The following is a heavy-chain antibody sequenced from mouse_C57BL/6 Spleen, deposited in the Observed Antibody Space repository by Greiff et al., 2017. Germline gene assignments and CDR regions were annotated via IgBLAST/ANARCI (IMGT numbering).Heavy chain of an antibody. CDR1: GFTFSDYY. CDR2: INYDGSST. V-gene: IGHV5-16*01. CDR3: ARVTTVVCDY. J-gene: IGHJ2*01. D-gene: IGHD1-1*01. Sequence: EVMLVESEGGLVQPGSSMKLSCTASGFTFSDYYMAWVRQVPEKGLEWVANINYDGSSTYYLDSLKSRFIISRDNAKNILYLQMSSLKSEDTATYYCARVTTVVCDYWGQGTTLTVSS.